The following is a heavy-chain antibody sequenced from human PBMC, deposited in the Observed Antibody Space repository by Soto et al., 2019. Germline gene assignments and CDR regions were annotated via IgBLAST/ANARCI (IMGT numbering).Heavy chain of an antibody. D-gene: IGHD6-13*01. V-gene: IGHV1-69*01. CDR3: ARDWGSIAAAGNSGMDV. CDR1: GGTFSSYA. CDR2: LIPIFGTA. Sequence: QVQLVQSGAEVKKPGSSVKVSCKASGGTFSSYAISWVRQAPGQGLEWMGGLIPIFGTANYAQKFQGRVTITADESTSTAYMELSSLRSEDTAVYYCARDWGSIAAAGNSGMDVWGQGTTVTVSS. J-gene: IGHJ6*02.